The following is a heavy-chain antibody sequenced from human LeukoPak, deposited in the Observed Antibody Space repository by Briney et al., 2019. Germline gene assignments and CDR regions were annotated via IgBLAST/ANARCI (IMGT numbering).Heavy chain of an antibody. J-gene: IGHJ4*02. V-gene: IGHV3-7*01. D-gene: IGHD3-3*01. CDR3: ARDLSGNYDFWSGYYFDY. CDR2: IKQDGSEK. Sequence: GGSLRLSCAASGFTFSSYWMSWVRQAPGKGLEWVANIKQDGSEKYYVDSVKGRFTISRDNAKNSLYLQINSLRAEDTAVYYCARDLSGNYDFWSGYYFDYWGQGTLVTVSS. CDR1: GFTFSSYW.